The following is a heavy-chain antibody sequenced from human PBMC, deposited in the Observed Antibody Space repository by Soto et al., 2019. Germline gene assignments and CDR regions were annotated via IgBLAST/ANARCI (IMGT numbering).Heavy chain of an antibody. J-gene: IGHJ5*02. V-gene: IGHV3-30*03. CDR3: ARISRYCSGGDCHA. D-gene: IGHD2-15*01. CDR2: ISYDGSNT. Sequence: WGSLRLSCAASGVSFNSYDIHWVRHSPGKGPEWVAIISYDGSNTYYSDSVRGRFTISRDNSKDTPYLQMHSLRSEDTAIYYCARISRYCSGGDCHAWGQGTQVTVSS. CDR1: GVSFNSYD.